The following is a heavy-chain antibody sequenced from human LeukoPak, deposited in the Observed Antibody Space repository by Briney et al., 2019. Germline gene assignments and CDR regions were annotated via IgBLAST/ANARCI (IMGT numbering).Heavy chain of an antibody. V-gene: IGHV1-69*13. D-gene: IGHD6-19*01. J-gene: IGHJ4*02. CDR1: GGTFSSYA. Sequence: SVKVSCKASGGTFSSYAISWVRQAPRQGLEWMGGIIPIFGTANYAQKFQGRVTITADESTSTAYMELSSLRSDDTAVYYCARDSSGYSSGWYPDYWGQGTLVTVSS. CDR3: ARDSSGYSSGWYPDY. CDR2: IIPIFGTA.